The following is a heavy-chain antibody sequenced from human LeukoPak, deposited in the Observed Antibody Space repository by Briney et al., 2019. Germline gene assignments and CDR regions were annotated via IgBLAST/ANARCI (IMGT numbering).Heavy chain of an antibody. CDR1: GASISSYY. D-gene: IGHD3/OR15-3a*01. Sequence: NASETLSLTCTVSGASISSYYWSWIRLSPGKGLEWIGNIYYSGGTNYYPSFKSRVTISVDTSKNQISLELRSATAADTAVYYCARVLDWVAQVWGQGTTVTVSS. CDR2: IYYSGGT. V-gene: IGHV4-59*01. J-gene: IGHJ3*01. CDR3: ARVLDWVAQV.